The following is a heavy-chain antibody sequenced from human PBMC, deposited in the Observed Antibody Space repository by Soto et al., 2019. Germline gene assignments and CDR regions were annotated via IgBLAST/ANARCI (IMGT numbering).Heavy chain of an antibody. D-gene: IGHD3-22*01. CDR1: GGSISSGGYS. Sequence: SETLSLTCAVSGGSISSGGYSWSWIRQPPGKGLEWIGYIYHSGSTYYNPSLKSRVTISVDRSKNQFSLKLSSVTAADTAVYYCASNYYDSGIDYWGQGALVTVSS. CDR3: ASNYYDSGIDY. J-gene: IGHJ4*02. CDR2: IYHSGST. V-gene: IGHV4-30-2*01.